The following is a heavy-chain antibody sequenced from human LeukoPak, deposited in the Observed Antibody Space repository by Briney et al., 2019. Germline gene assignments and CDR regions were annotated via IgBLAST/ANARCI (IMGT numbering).Heavy chain of an antibody. Sequence: SETLSLTCTVSGGSISSSSYYWGWIRQPPGKGLEWIGSIYYSGSTYYNPSLKSRVTISVDTSENQFSLKLSSVTATDTAVYYCARGGVYYDVLTGYFDYWGQGTLVAVSS. V-gene: IGHV4-39*01. J-gene: IGHJ4*02. D-gene: IGHD3-9*01. CDR2: IYYSGST. CDR3: ARGGVYYDVLTGYFDY. CDR1: GGSISSSSYY.